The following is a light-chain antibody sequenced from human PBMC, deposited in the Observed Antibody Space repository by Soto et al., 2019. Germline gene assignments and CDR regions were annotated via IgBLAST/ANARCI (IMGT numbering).Light chain of an antibody. CDR2: SFT. CDR3: QSYDTSLSGHVV. Sequence: QAVLTQPLSVSGAPGQRVTISCTGSSSNIGAGYDVHWYQQLPGTAPKLLISSFTNRPSGVPDRFSGSKSGTSASLAITGLQAEDEADYYCQSYDTSLSGHVVFGGGTKLTVL. V-gene: IGLV1-40*01. J-gene: IGLJ2*01. CDR1: SSNIGAGYD.